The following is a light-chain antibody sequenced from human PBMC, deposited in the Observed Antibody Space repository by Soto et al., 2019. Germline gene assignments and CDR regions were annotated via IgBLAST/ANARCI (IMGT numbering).Light chain of an antibody. CDR3: QHYNSYSEA. J-gene: IGKJ1*01. V-gene: IGKV1-5*01. CDR1: RSISVW. CDR2: DAS. Sequence: DIQMTQSPSTLSASVGDRVTITCRASRSISVWLAWYQQKPGKAPKLLIFDASSLESGVPSRFSGSGSGTEFTLTISSLQPDDFATYYCQHYNSYSEAFGQGTKVDIK.